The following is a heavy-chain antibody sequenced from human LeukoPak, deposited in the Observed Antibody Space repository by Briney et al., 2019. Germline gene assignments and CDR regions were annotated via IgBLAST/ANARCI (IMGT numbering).Heavy chain of an antibody. CDR2: INPNSGGT. D-gene: IGHD1-1*01. CDR1: GYTFTGYY. J-gene: IGHJ4*02. CDR3: ARMEFRAHKDDY. V-gene: IGHV1-2*02. Sequence: ASVKVSCKASGYTFTGYYMHWVRQAPGQGLEWMGWINPNSGGTNYAQKFQGRVTMTRDTSISTAYMELSRLRSDDTAVYYCARMEFRAHKDDYWGQGTLVTVSS.